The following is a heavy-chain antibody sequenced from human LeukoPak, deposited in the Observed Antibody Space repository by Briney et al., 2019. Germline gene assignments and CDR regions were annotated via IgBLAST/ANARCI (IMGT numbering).Heavy chain of an antibody. CDR2: ISSSSGDI. V-gene: IGHV3-21*01. D-gene: IGHD6-13*01. CDR1: GFTFSSYS. J-gene: IGHJ4*02. CDR3: ARVRGFSTRDFDY. Sequence: GGSLRLSCAASGFTFSSYSMNWVRQAPGKGLEWVSSISSSSGDIYYADSVRGRFTISRDNAKNSLYLQMNSLRAEDTAVYYCARVRGFSTRDFDYWGQGTLVTVSS.